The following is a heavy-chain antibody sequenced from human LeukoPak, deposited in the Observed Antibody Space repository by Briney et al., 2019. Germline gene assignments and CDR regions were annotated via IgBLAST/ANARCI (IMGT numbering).Heavy chain of an antibody. D-gene: IGHD3-22*01. CDR3: ARATYYYDSSGYYLNY. V-gene: IGHV5-51*01. Sequence: GESLKISCKGSGYSFTSYWIGWVRQMPGKGLEWMGIIYPGDSDTRYSPSFQGQVTISADKSISNAYLQWSSLKASDTAMYYCARATYYYDSSGYYLNYWGQGTLVTVSS. J-gene: IGHJ4*02. CDR2: IYPGDSDT. CDR1: GYSFTSYW.